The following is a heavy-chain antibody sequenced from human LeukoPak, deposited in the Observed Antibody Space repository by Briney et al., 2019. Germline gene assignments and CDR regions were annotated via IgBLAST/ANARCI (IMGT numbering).Heavy chain of an antibody. D-gene: IGHD2-15*01. J-gene: IGHJ6*03. CDR3: ARGPGGRTVAATYYYYYYMDV. CDR1: GGSISSSSYY. V-gene: IGHV4-39*07. Sequence: ASETLSLTCTVSGGSISSSSYYWGWIRQPPGKGLEWIGSIYYSGSTYYNPSLKSRVTISVDTSKDQFSLKLSSVTAADTAVYYCARGPGGRTVAATYYYYYYMDVWGKGTTVTISS. CDR2: IYYSGST.